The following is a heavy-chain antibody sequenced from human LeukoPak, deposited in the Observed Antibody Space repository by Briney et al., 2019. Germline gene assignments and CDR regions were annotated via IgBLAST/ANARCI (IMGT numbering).Heavy chain of an antibody. CDR3: ARGIAAAAHRREIRDWFDP. D-gene: IGHD6-13*01. CDR2: IIPILGIA. J-gene: IGHJ5*02. CDR1: GGTFSSYT. V-gene: IGHV1-69*02. Sequence: GASVKVSCKASGGTFSSYTISSVRQAPGQGLEWMGRIIPILGIANYAQKFQGRVTMTRDTSISTAYMELSRLRSDDTAVYYCARGIAAAAHRREIRDWFDPWGQGTLVTVSS.